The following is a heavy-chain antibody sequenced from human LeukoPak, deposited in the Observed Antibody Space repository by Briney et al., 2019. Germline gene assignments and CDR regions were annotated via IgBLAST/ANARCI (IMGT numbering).Heavy chain of an antibody. Sequence: GESLQISCKGSGYSFTSYWIGWVRQVPGKGLEWMGIIYPGDSDTRYSPSFQGQVTISADKSISTAYLQWSSLKASDTAMYYCARSPLPRPGYFDYWGQGTLVTVSS. J-gene: IGHJ4*02. D-gene: IGHD3-10*01. CDR1: GYSFTSYW. CDR2: IYPGDSDT. CDR3: ARSPLPRPGYFDY. V-gene: IGHV5-51*01.